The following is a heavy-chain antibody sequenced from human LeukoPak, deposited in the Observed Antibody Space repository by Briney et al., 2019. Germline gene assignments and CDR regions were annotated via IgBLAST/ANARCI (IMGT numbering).Heavy chain of an antibody. Sequence: SNKYYADSLKGQFTISRDNSKNTLYLQINSLRPEDTAVYYCAKNSHNYYGSGSYLPHLDYWGQGTLVTVS. CDR3: AKNSHNYYGSGSYLPHLDY. V-gene: IGHV3-30*02. CDR2: SNK. D-gene: IGHD3-10*01. J-gene: IGHJ4*02.